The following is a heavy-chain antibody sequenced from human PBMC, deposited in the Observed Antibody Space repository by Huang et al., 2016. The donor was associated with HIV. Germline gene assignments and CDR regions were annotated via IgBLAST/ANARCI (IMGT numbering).Heavy chain of an antibody. D-gene: IGHD6-6*01. Sequence: VQLVQSGAEVKKPGESLKISCKGSGYSFSSYWIAWVRQMPGKGLEWLRILCPDDSVTTYSPSIEGQVTISADKSIGTAYLQWSSLKASDTAMYYCARRFSSSSGYFDYWGQGSLVTVSS. V-gene: IGHV5-51*01. CDR1: GYSFSSYW. CDR3: ARRFSSSSGYFDY. J-gene: IGHJ4*02. CDR2: LCPDDSVT.